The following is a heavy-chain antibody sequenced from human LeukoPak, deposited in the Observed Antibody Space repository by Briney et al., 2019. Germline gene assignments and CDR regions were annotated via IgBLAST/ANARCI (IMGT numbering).Heavy chain of an antibody. J-gene: IGHJ4*02. CDR3: ARDRAGGSGSYSDY. D-gene: IGHD1-26*01. V-gene: IGHV3-11*06. CDR1: GFTFSDYY. CDR2: ISSSGSYT. Sequence: GGSLRLSCAASGFTFSDYYMIWIRQAPGKGLEWVSYISSSGSYTNYADSVKGGVTISRDNAKNSLYLQMNSLRAEDTAVYYCARDRAGGSGSYSDYWGQGTLVTVSS.